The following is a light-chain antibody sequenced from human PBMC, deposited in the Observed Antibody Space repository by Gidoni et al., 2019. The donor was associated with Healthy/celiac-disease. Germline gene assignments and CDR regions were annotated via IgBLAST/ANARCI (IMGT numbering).Light chain of an antibody. Sequence: QSVLTPPPSASGTPGQRVTISCSGSSSNLGSNYVYWYQQLPGTAPKLLIYRNNQRPSGGPDRFSGSKSGTSASLAISGRRSEDEADYYCAAWDDSLSGWVVGGGTKLTVX. CDR3: AAWDDSLSGWV. V-gene: IGLV1-47*01. J-gene: IGLJ3*02. CDR1: SSNLGSNY. CDR2: RNN.